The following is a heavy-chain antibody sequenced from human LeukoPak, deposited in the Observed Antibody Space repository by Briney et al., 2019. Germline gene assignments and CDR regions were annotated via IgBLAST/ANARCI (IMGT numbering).Heavy chain of an antibody. J-gene: IGHJ5*02. CDR2: IYTSGST. Sequence: SETLSLTCTVSGGSISSYYWSWIRQPAGKGLEWIGRIYTSGSTTYNPSLNSRVTLSVDTSKNKFSLKLSSVTPPDTPVYYSARGRKVWLYRWKQETLVTVS. CDR3: ARGRKVWLYR. CDR1: GGSISSYY. V-gene: IGHV4-4*07.